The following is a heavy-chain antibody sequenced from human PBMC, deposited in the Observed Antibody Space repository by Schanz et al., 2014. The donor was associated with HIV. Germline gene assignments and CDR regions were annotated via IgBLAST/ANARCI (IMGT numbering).Heavy chain of an antibody. J-gene: IGHJ3*02. CDR1: GFTFSHYA. CDR3: AKDGSWEAFDACDI. CDR2: IWYDGSNK. D-gene: IGHD1-26*01. V-gene: IGHV3-30*09. Sequence: QAQLVESGGGVVQPGRSLRLSCAVSGFTFSHYAMHWVRQAPGKGLEWVAVIWYDGSNKYYADSVRGRFAISRDNSKNTLYLQMNSLRAEDTAVYYCAKDGSWEAFDACDIWGQGTMVTVSS.